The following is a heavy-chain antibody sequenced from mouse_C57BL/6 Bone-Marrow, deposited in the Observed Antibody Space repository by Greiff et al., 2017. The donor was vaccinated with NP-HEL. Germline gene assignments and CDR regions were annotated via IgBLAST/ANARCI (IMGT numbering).Heavy chain of an antibody. CDR2: IDPENGDT. Sequence: SGAELVRPGASVKLSCTASGFNIKDDYMHWVKQRPEQGLEWIGWIDPENGDTEYASKFQGKATITADTSSNTAYLQLSSLTSEDTAVYYCTSYDGSVDYWGQGTTLTVSS. V-gene: IGHV14-4*01. CDR3: TSYDGSVDY. CDR1: GFNIKDDY. D-gene: IGHD2-3*01. J-gene: IGHJ2*01.